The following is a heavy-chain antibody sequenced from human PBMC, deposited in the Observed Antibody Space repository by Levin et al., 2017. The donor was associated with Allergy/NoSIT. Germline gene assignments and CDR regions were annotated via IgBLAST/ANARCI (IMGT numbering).Heavy chain of an antibody. CDR3: ARKQWLAPTASDAFDI. D-gene: IGHD6-19*01. V-gene: IGHV3-74*01. CDR2: INSDGSRT. J-gene: IGHJ3*02. CDR1: GFTFSSYW. Sequence: GESLKISCAASGFTFSSYWMHWVRQAPGKGLVWVSRINSDGSRTSYADAVKGRFTISRDNAKNTLYVQMNSLRAEDTAVYFCARKQWLAPTASDAFDIWGQGTMVTVSS.